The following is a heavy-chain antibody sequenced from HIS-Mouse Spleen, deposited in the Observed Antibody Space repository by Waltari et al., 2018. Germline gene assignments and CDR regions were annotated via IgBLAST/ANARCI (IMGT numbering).Heavy chain of an antibody. CDR3: AREIPYSSSWYDWYFDL. Sequence: QLQLQESGPGLVKPSETLSLTCTVSGGSISSSSYYWGWIRQPPGKGLEWIGCIYYSGSAYFNPYLQSRVTISVATSKHQFALKLSSVTAADTAVYYCAREIPYSSSWYDWYFDLWGRGTLVTVSS. CDR1: GGSISSSSYY. V-gene: IGHV4-39*07. D-gene: IGHD6-13*01. CDR2: IYYSGSA. J-gene: IGHJ2*01.